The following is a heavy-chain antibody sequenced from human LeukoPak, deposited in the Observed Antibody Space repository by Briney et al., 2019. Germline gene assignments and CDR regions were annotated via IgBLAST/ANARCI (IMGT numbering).Heavy chain of an antibody. CDR2: ISAYNGNT. V-gene: IGHV1-18*01. CDR3: ARGSAPRHSGSYTPCDY. D-gene: IGHD3-10*01. J-gene: IGHJ4*02. CDR1: GYTFTSYG. Sequence: ASVKVSCKASGYTFTSYGISWVRQAPGQGLEWMGWISAYNGNTNYAQKLQGRVTMTTDTSTSTAYMELRSLRSDDTAVYYCARGSAPRHSGSYTPCDYWGQGTLVTVSS.